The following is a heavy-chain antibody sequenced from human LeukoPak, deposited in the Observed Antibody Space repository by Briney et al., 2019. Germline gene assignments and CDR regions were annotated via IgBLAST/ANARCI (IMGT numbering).Heavy chain of an antibody. CDR1: GFTFSSYG. CDR2: ISYDGSNK. Sequence: GRSLRLSCAASGFTFSSYGMHWVRQAPGKGLEWVAVISYDGSNKYYADSVKGRFTISRDNSKNTLYLQMNSLRAEDTAVYYCAKDPGRSSSWYDAAWNYFDYWGQGTLVTVSS. J-gene: IGHJ4*02. CDR3: AKDPGRSSSWYDAAWNYFDY. V-gene: IGHV3-30*18. D-gene: IGHD6-13*01.